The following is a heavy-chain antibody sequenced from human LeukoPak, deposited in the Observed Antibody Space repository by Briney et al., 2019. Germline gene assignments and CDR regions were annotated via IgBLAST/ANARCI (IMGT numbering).Heavy chain of an antibody. Sequence: PGGSLRLSCAASGFSFSSYDIHWVRQAPGKGLEWVAFIHYNGNNTYYADSVKGRFTISRDNSKNTVYLEMNSLRDGDTAVYYCARDRDTRSYYILYWGQGTLVTVSS. V-gene: IGHV3-30*02. J-gene: IGHJ4*02. CDR3: ARDRDTRSYYILY. D-gene: IGHD3-10*01. CDR2: IHYNGNNT. CDR1: GFSFSSYD.